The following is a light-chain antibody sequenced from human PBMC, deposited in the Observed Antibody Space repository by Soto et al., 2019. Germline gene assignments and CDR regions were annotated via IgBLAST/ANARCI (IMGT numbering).Light chain of an antibody. V-gene: IGKV1-17*01. Sequence: DIQMTQSPPSLSASVGDRVTITCRASHDIRNDLGWYQQKPGKAPKRLMHAASSFQTGFASRFSGSGSGTDVTVTISSLHPEDFAIYFCQQQQGDPPTFGGGTKVESK. J-gene: IGKJ4*01. CDR2: AAS. CDR3: QQQQGDPPT. CDR1: HDIRND.